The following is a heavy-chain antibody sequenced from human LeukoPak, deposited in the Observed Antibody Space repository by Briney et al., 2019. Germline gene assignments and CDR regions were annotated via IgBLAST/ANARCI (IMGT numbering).Heavy chain of an antibody. Sequence: GGSLRLSCAASGFTFSSYAMSWVRQAPGKGLEWVSAISGSGGSTYYADSVKGRFTISRDNSKNTLYLQMNSLRAEDTAVYYCAPDDFWSGYTHLNFDYWGQGALVTVSS. J-gene: IGHJ4*02. CDR2: ISGSGGST. CDR3: APDDFWSGYTHLNFDY. D-gene: IGHD3-3*01. CDR1: GFTFSSYA. V-gene: IGHV3-23*01.